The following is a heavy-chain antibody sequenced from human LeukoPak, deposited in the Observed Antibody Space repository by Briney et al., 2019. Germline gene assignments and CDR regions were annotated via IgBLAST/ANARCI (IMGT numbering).Heavy chain of an antibody. CDR1: GFTLTRYG. D-gene: IGHD2-2*01. V-gene: IGHV3-21*01. J-gene: IGHJ4*02. CDR3: ARDRMRCSSTSCSQIPDY. CDR2: ISSSSSYI. Sequence: PGGSLRLSCTVSGFTLTRYGVTWVRQAPGKGLQWVSSISSSSSYIYYADSVKGRFTISRDNAKNSLYLQMNSLRAEDTAVYYCARDRMRCSSTSCSQIPDYWGQGTLVTVSS.